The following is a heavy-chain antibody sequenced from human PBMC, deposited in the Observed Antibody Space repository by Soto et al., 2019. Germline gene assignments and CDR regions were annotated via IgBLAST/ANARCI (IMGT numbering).Heavy chain of an antibody. V-gene: IGHV4-38-2*02. J-gene: IGHJ5*02. CDR2: VYHDGRT. D-gene: IGHD3-10*01. CDR1: GYSISSGYQ. CDR3: ARDFYGSRAAGWFDP. Sequence: PSETLSLTCGVSGYSISSGYQWGWIRRPPGKGPEWIGGVYHDGRTRYNPPLESRVTISVDTSKNQFSLNLNSVTVADTAMYYCARDFYGSRAAGWFDPWGQGTLVTVSP.